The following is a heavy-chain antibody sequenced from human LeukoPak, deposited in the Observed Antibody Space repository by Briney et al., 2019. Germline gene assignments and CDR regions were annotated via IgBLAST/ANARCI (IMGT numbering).Heavy chain of an antibody. V-gene: IGHV3-74*01. Sequence: GGSLTLSCAASEISFSSYWMHWVRQGPGKGLVWVSRINSDGSRTNYADSVKGRFTISRDNAKNMLYLQMNSLRAEDTAVYYCASDTYYSSSWSYYYYYYMDVWGKGTTVTVSS. J-gene: IGHJ6*03. CDR1: EISFSSYW. CDR3: ASDTYYSSSWSYYYYYYMDV. D-gene: IGHD6-13*01. CDR2: INSDGSRT.